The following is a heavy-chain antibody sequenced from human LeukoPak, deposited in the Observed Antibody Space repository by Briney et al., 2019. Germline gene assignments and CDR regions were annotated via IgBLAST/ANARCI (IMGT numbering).Heavy chain of an antibody. D-gene: IGHD2-15*01. V-gene: IGHV5-51*01. CDR3: ARPAKCSGGSCYSAFDI. Sequence: GESLKISCKGSGYSFTSYWIGWVRQMPGKGLEWMGIIYPGDSDTRYSPSFQGQVTISADKSISTAYLQWSSLKASDTAMCYCARPAKCSGGSCYSAFDIWGQGTMVTVSS. CDR2: IYPGDSDT. J-gene: IGHJ3*02. CDR1: GYSFTSYW.